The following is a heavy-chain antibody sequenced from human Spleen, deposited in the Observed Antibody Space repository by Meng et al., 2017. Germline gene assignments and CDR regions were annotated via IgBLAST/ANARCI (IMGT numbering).Heavy chain of an antibody. V-gene: IGHV1-2*06. CDR2: IDPNNDHT. D-gene: IGHD6-13*01. CDR3: ARDEDISAAGKLFGDY. CDR1: GYTFPDYY. Sequence: QGQRGRFGAEVKKPGATWKVSCKAFGYTFPDYYLHWVRRAPGQGLEWMGRIDPNNDHTQYAQNFQGRVTMTSDTSISTVYMELNGLRSDDTAVYYCARDEDISAAGKLFGDYWGQGTLVTVSS. J-gene: IGHJ4*02.